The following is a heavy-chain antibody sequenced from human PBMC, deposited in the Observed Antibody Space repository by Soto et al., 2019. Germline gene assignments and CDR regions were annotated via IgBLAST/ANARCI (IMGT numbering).Heavy chain of an antibody. D-gene: IGHD6-25*01. J-gene: IGHJ5*02. CDR1: GGSISSSDFY. Sequence: SETLSITCTVSGGSISSSDFYWGWLRQTPGKGLEFIGSMYYSGSTYYNPSLKSRLTISVDTSKNQFTLKLISVTAADTAVYYCAVVDSTGNWFDPWGEGALVTVSS. V-gene: IGHV4-39*01. CDR2: MYYSGST. CDR3: AVVDSTGNWFDP.